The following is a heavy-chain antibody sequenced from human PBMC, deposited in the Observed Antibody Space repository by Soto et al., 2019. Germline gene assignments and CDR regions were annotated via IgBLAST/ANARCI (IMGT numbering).Heavy chain of an antibody. CDR2: INHSGST. Sequence: PSDTLSLTCAVYGGSFSGYYWSWIRQPPGKGLEWIGEINHSGSTNYNPSLKSRVTISVDTSKNQFSLKLSSVTAADTAVYYCARGSRGYCSGGSCYGGYYYYYMDVWGKGTTVTVSS. CDR3: ARGSRGYCSGGSCYGGYYYYYMDV. D-gene: IGHD2-15*01. V-gene: IGHV4-34*01. J-gene: IGHJ6*03. CDR1: GGSFSGYY.